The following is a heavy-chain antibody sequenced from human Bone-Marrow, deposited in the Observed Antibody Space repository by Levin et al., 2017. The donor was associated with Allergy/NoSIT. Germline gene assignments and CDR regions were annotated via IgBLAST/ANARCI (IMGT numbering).Heavy chain of an antibody. V-gene: IGHV3-48*01. J-gene: IGHJ2*01. CDR3: ARDQHWYFDL. CDR2: ISIRSDSI. CDR1: GFTFSTYS. Sequence: PGESLKISCAASGFTFSTYSMNWVRQAPGKGLEWVSYISIRSDSIYYADSVKGRFTISRDNAKNSLYLQMNSLRAEDTAVYYCARDQHWYFDLWGRGTLVTVSS.